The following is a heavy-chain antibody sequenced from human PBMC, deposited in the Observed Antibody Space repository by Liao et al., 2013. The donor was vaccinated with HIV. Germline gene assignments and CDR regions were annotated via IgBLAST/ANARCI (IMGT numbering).Heavy chain of an antibody. D-gene: IGHD2-15*01. J-gene: IGHJ5*02. CDR2: ILYTGIT. V-gene: IGHV4-39*07. CDR1: GDSISSSDYH. CDR3: ARTRGYSLGGFGP. Sequence: QLQLQESGPGLVKPSETLSLTCTVSGDSISSSDYHWGWLRQPPGKGLEWIGSILYTGITYYIPSLKSRVTISVDTSRNQFSLKLRSVTAADTAVYYCARTRGYSLGGFGPWGQGTLVTVSP.